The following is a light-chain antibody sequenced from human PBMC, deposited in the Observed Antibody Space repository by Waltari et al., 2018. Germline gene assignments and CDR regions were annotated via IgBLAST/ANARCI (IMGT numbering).Light chain of an antibody. CDR3: NSRDSSGNHLRV. Sequence: SSELTQDPAVSVALGQTVKITCQGDSLRSYYASWYQQKPGQAPVLVIYGKNKRPSGIPDRFSGSSSGNTASLTITGAQAEDEADYYGNSRDSSGNHLRVFGGGTKLTVL. CDR2: GKN. CDR1: SLRSYY. J-gene: IGLJ2*01. V-gene: IGLV3-19*01.